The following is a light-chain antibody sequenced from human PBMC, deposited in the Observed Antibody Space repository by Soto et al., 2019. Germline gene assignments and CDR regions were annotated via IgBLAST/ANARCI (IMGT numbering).Light chain of an antibody. J-gene: IGKJ2*01. V-gene: IGKV4-1*01. CDR3: HHYYSKPFT. CDR1: HSVFYNSYNKDY. Sequence: DIVMPQSPDSLPVSLGAGATINCKSSHSVFYNSYNKDYLAWYQQKPGQPPKLLISWASARDPGVPDRFSGSGSETNFTLTILRLKAEDVAIYFCHHYYSKPFTFGQGNK. CDR2: WAS.